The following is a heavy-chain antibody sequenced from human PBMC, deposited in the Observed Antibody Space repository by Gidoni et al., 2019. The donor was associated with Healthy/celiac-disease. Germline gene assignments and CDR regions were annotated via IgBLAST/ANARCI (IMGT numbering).Heavy chain of an antibody. Sequence: EVQLLESGGGLVQPGGSLRLSCAASGFTFRSYAMSWVRQAPGKGLEWVSAISGSGGSTYYADSVKGRFTISRDNSKSPLYLQMNSLRAEDTAVYYCAKDLVGGAQWLVDYFDYWGQGTLVTVSS. CDR3: AKDLVGGAQWLVDYFDY. D-gene: IGHD6-19*01. CDR1: GFTFRSYA. J-gene: IGHJ4*02. V-gene: IGHV3-23*01. CDR2: ISGSGGST.